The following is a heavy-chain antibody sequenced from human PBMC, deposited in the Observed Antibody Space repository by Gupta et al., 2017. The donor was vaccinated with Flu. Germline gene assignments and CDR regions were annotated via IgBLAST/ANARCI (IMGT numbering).Heavy chain of an antibody. J-gene: IGHJ6*03. CDR3: ARSNAASAFYYSYYLDV. V-gene: IGHV4-39*01. CDR2: VYYRGTA. Sequence: PPGKGLEWIGSVYYRGTAYYKPSLKLRVTISVDTSKNEVSLKLTSVTATDTAVYFCARSNAASAFYYSYYLDVWGKGTTVTVSS. D-gene: IGHD2-8*01.